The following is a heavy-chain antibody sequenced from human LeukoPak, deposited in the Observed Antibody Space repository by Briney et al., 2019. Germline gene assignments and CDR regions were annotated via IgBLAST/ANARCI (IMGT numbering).Heavy chain of an antibody. V-gene: IGHV3-7*01. Sequence: GGSLRLSCAASGFTFSNYWMTWVRQAPGKGLEWVANIKQDGSEKHYVDSVKGRFTISRDNAKNSVYLQMNSLRADDTAVYYCARDRQIAYWGRGTLVTVSS. CDR1: GFTFSNYW. J-gene: IGHJ4*02. CDR3: ARDRQIAY. CDR2: IKQDGSEK.